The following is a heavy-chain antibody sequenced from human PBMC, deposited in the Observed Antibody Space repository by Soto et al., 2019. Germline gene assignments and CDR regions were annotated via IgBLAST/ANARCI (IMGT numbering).Heavy chain of an antibody. CDR2: IWYDGRLE. J-gene: IGHJ4*02. CDR1: GFTVGTYA. CDR3: ARADCGVQCACDY. D-gene: IGHD2-21*01. V-gene: IGHV3-33*01. Sequence: QVQLVESGGGVVQSGGSLRLSCAASGFTVGTYAMHWVRQAPGKGLEWVAGIWYDGRLENYADSVKGRFSISRDNSKSTVSVHMSSLRVEDTAIYYGARADCGVQCACDYWGQGTLVTVSS.